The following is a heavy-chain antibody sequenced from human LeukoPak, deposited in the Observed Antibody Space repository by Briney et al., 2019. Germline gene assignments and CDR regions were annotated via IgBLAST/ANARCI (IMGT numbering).Heavy chain of an antibody. J-gene: IGHJ4*02. CDR1: GGSISSGGYY. CDR3: ARVPSYYYDSSGYYKDY. V-gene: IGHV4-30-2*01. CDR2: IYHSGST. Sequence: SQTLSLTCTVSGGSISSGGYYWSWVRQPPGKGLEWIGEIYHSGSTNYNPSLKSRVTISVDKSKNQFSLKLSSVTAADTAVYYCARVPSYYYDSSGYYKDYWGQGTLVTVSS. D-gene: IGHD3-22*01.